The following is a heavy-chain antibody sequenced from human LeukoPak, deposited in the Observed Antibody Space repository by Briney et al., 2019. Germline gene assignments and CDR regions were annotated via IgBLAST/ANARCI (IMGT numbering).Heavy chain of an antibody. V-gene: IGHV1-69*04. Sequence: GASVKVSCKASGGTFSSYTISWVRQAPGQGLEWMGRIIPILGIANYAQKFQGRVTITADKSTSTAYMELSSLRSEDTAVYYCARESGYYYDSSGFFDYWGQGTLVTVSS. CDR2: IIPILGIA. CDR3: ARESGYYYDSSGFFDY. J-gene: IGHJ4*02. D-gene: IGHD3-22*01. CDR1: GGTFSSYT.